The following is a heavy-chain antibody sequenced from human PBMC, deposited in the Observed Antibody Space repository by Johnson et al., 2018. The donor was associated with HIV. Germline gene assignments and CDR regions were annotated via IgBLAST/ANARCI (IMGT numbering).Heavy chain of an antibody. CDR2: ISYDGSNK. V-gene: IGHV3-30*18. CDR1: GFTFSNAW. D-gene: IGHD1-26*01. J-gene: IGHJ3*02. Sequence: QVQLVESGGGLVKPGGSLRVSCAASGFTFSNAWMSWVRQAPGKGLEWVAVISYDGSNKYYADSVKGRFTISRDNSKNTLYLQMNSLRAEDTAVYYCAKDGGSYGGAFDIWGQGTMVTVSS. CDR3: AKDGGSYGGAFDI.